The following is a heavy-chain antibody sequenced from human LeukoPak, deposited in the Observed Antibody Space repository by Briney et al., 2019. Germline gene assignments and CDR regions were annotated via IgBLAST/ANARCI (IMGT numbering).Heavy chain of an antibody. Sequence: SETLSLTCAVYGGSFSGYYWSWIRQPSGKGLEWIGEINHSGSTNYNPSLKSRVTISVDTSKNQFSLKLSSVTAADTAVYYCASAYDILTGLDYWGQGTLVTVSS. CDR2: INHSGST. J-gene: IGHJ4*02. CDR3: ASAYDILTGLDY. V-gene: IGHV4-34*01. D-gene: IGHD3-9*01. CDR1: GGSFSGYY.